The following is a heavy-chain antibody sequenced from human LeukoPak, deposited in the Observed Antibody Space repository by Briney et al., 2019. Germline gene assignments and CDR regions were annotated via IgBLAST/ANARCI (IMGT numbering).Heavy chain of an antibody. CDR2: ISYDGSNK. CDR3: ARAQLSLDY. CDR1: GFTFSNYA. Sequence: GGSLRLSCAASGFTFSNYAMHWVRQAPGKGLEWVAVISYDGSNKFHADSVKGRISISRDNSKNTLYLQMNSLRAEDTAIYYCARAQLSLDYWGQGTLVTVSS. V-gene: IGHV3-30*04. J-gene: IGHJ4*02. D-gene: IGHD2-2*01.